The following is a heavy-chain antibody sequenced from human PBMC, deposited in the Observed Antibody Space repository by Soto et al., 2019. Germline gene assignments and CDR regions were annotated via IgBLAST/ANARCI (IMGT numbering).Heavy chain of an antibody. J-gene: IGHJ3*02. Sequence: GASVKVSCKASGYTFTSYGISWVRQAPGQGLEWMGWISAYNGNTNYAQKLQGRVTMTTDTSTSTAYMELRSLRAEDTAVYYCAKDLDGSYRDAFDIWGQGTMVTVSS. CDR2: ISAYNGNT. D-gene: IGHD1-26*01. CDR3: AKDLDGSYRDAFDI. V-gene: IGHV1-18*01. CDR1: GYTFTSYG.